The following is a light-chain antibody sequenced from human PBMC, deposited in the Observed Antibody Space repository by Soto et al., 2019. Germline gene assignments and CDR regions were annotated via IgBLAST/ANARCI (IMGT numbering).Light chain of an antibody. CDR1: NSDVGNYNL. Sequence: QSALTQPASVSGSPGQSISISCTGTNSDVGNYNLVSWYQHHPGKAPKLMIYEGNKRPSGVSNRFSGSKSGNTASLTISGLQAEDEAYYYCCSYAGGETHVVFGGGTKVTVL. CDR2: EGN. CDR3: CSYAGGETHVV. V-gene: IGLV2-23*01. J-gene: IGLJ2*01.